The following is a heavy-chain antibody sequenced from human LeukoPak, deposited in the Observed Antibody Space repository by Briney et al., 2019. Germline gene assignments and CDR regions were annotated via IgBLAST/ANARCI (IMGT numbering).Heavy chain of an antibody. Sequence: GGSLRLSCAASGFTFSTYSMNWVRQAPGKGLEWVSHISSRGSSIYYGDSVKGRFTISRDNAKNSLYLQMNSLRVEDTAVYYCARDLVSYYNYYMDVWGKGTTVTVSS. CDR2: ISSRGSSI. V-gene: IGHV3-48*01. D-gene: IGHD3-16*01. CDR1: GFTFSTYS. CDR3: ARDLVSYYNYYMDV. J-gene: IGHJ6*03.